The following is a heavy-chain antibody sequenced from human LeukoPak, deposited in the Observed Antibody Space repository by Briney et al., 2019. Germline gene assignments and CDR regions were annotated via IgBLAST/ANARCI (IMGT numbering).Heavy chain of an antibody. V-gene: IGHV4-59*01. CDR1: GGSTSSYH. J-gene: IGHJ4*02. CDR3: ARQVYSSSWSYYFDY. CDR2: IHYSGST. D-gene: IGHD6-13*01. Sequence: PSETLSLTCAVSGGSTSSYHWSWIRQPPGRGLEWIGSIHYSGSTSYNSSLKSRVTISVDTSKNQFSLKLSSVTPADTAVYYCARQVYSSSWSYYFDYWGQGTLVTVSS.